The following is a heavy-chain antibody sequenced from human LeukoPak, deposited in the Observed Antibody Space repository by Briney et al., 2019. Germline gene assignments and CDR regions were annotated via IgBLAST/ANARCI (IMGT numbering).Heavy chain of an antibody. V-gene: IGHV1-18*01. Sequence: ASVKVSCKASGYTFTSYGISWVRQAPGQGLEWMGWISAYNGNTNYAQKLQGRVTMTTDTSTSTAYMELRSLRSDDTAVYYCARDCGSVSVVPAAPGVCYYYYGMDVWGQGTTVTVSS. J-gene: IGHJ6*02. D-gene: IGHD2-2*01. CDR3: ARDCGSVSVVPAAPGVCYYYYGMDV. CDR2: ISAYNGNT. CDR1: GYTFTSYG.